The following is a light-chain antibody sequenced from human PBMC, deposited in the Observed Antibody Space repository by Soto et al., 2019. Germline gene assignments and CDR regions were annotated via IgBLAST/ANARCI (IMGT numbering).Light chain of an antibody. Sequence: EIVLTQSPATLSLSLGERATLSCRASQSVSRYLAWYQHKPGQAPRLLIYDASIRATGIPARFSGSGSGTDFTLTISSLETEDFAVYYCQQRSNWPLFTFGPETKVDIK. J-gene: IGKJ3*01. CDR2: DAS. V-gene: IGKV3-11*01. CDR3: QQRSNWPLFT. CDR1: QSVSRY.